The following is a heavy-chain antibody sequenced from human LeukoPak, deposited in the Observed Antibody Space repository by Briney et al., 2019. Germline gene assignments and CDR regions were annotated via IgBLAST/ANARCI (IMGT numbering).Heavy chain of an antibody. D-gene: IGHD3-10*01. CDR3: AKDLRPRAPLWYFDY. V-gene: IGHV3-11*05. J-gene: IGHJ4*02. CDR2: ISSSSTYT. Sequence: GGSLRLSCAASGFTFSDSYMSWIRQAPGKGLEWVSYISSSSTYTEYAGSVKGRFTISRDNAKNSLYLQMNSLRVEDTAVYYCAKDLRPRAPLWYFDYWGQGALVTVSS. CDR1: GFTFSDSY.